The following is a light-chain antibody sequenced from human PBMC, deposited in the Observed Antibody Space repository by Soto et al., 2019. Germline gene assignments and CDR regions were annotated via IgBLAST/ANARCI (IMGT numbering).Light chain of an antibody. Sequence: DIVMTQSPDSLAVSLGERATINCKSSQSVLYSSNNKNYLAWYLQKPGQPPELLIYSASTRESGVPDRFSGSGSGTDFTLTISSLQAEDVAVYYCQQYYSSPYTFGQGTKLEI. V-gene: IGKV4-1*01. CDR2: SAS. CDR3: QQYYSSPYT. CDR1: QSVLYSSNNKNY. J-gene: IGKJ2*01.